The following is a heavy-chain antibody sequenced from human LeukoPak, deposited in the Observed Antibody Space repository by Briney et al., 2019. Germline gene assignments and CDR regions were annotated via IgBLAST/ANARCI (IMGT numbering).Heavy chain of an antibody. D-gene: IGHD2-2*01. Sequence: NPSETLSLTCTVSGGSISSSSYFWGWIRQPPGKGLEWLGIIYYSGTTYYNPSLKSRATISVDTSKNQFSLKLSSVTAADTAVYYCARRGLYGSSPFDPWGQGTLVTVSS. V-gene: IGHV4-39*01. CDR2: IYYSGTT. CDR1: GGSISSSSYF. CDR3: ARRGLYGSSPFDP. J-gene: IGHJ5*02.